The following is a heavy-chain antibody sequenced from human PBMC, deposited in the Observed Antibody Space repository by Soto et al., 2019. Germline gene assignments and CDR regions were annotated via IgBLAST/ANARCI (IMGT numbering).Heavy chain of an antibody. CDR1: GYTFSNYG. CDR2: ISAYSGKT. V-gene: IGHV1-18*01. CDR3: ARTGELRLDS. J-gene: IGHJ4*02. D-gene: IGHD1-7*01. Sequence: QVHLVQSGAEVKKPGASVRVSCKAYGYTFSNYGISWVRQAPGQGLEWMGWISAYSGKTNYAQSLQVRVTMTTDTSTNTAYMELRSLTSEDTAVYYCARTGELRLDSWGQGTLVTVSS.